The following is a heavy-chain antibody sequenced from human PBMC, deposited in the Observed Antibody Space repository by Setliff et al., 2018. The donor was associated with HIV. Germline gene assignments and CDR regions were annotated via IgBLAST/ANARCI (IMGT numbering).Heavy chain of an antibody. J-gene: IGHJ4*02. V-gene: IGHV4-4*09. Sequence: SETLSPTCTVSGDSISTYCWIWIRQPPGKGLEWIGNIYTSGSTNYNPSLKSRVTISVDTSKNQFSLKLSSVTAADTALYYCARGPRVSAAVVETPSAYWGQGTRVTVSS. D-gene: IGHD6-19*01. CDR3: ARGPRVSAAVVETPSAY. CDR2: IYTSGST. CDR1: GDSISTYC.